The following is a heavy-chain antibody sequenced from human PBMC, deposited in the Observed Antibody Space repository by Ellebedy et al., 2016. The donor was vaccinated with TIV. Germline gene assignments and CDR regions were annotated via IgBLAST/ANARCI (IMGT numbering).Heavy chain of an antibody. J-gene: IGHJ2*01. CDR1: GFTLSSYE. Sequence: GESLKISCAASGFTLSSYEMNWVRQAPGKGLEWVSYISGTGSRIYYSDSVKGRFAISRDTAQDSLYLQMNSLRADDTAVYYCARLKRTLAVATWYFDLWGRGTLVTVSS. V-gene: IGHV3-48*03. CDR3: ARLKRTLAVATWYFDL. CDR2: ISGTGSRI. D-gene: IGHD1-26*01.